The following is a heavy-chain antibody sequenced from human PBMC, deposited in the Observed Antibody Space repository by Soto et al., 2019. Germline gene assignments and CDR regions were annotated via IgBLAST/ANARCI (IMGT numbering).Heavy chain of an antibody. CDR1: GGSVSSGSYY. Sequence: SETLSLTCTVSGGSVSSGSYYWSWIRQPPGKGLEWIGYIYYSGSPNYNPSLKSRVTISVDTSKNQFSLKLSSVTAADTAVYYCAREGGSSNWFDPWGQGTLVTVSS. J-gene: IGHJ5*02. D-gene: IGHD1-26*01. V-gene: IGHV4-61*01. CDR3: AREGGSSNWFDP. CDR2: IYYSGSP.